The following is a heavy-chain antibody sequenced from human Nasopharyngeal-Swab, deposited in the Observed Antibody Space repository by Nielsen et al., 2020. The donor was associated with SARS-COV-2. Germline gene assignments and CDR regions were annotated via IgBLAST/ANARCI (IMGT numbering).Heavy chain of an antibody. D-gene: IGHD3-10*01. Sequence: ASVKVSCKASGYTFTSYVMHWVRQAPGQRLEWMGWINAGNGNTKYSQKFQGRVTITRDTSASTAYMELSSLRSEDTAVYYCARDRIDSGFDYWGQGTLVTVSS. CDR3: ARDRIDSGFDY. J-gene: IGHJ4*02. CDR1: GYTFTSYV. V-gene: IGHV1-3*01. CDR2: INAGNGNT.